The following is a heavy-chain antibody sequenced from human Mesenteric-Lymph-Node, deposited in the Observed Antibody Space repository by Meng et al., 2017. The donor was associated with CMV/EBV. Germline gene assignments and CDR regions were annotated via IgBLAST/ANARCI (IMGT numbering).Heavy chain of an antibody. Sequence: KASGYTFTSYYMHWVRQAPGQGLEWMGIINPSGGSTSYAQKFQGRVTMTTDTSTSTAYMELRSLRSDDTAMYYCARGRNKNAAPSDYWGQGSLVTVSS. CDR1: GYTFTSYY. J-gene: IGHJ4*02. V-gene: IGHV1-46*01. CDR2: INPSGGST. D-gene: IGHD1/OR15-1a*01. CDR3: ARGRNKNAAPSDY.